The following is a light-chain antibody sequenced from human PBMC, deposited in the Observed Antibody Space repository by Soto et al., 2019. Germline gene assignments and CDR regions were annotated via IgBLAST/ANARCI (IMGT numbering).Light chain of an antibody. CDR2: KAC. J-gene: IGKJ1*01. CDR3: QQSWT. Sequence: DIQMTQSPSTLSASVGDRVTITCRASQSISSWLAWYQQKPGKAPKLLIYKACSLESGVPSRFSGSGSGTEFTLTISSLQPDDFATYYCQQSWTFGQGTKVEIK. V-gene: IGKV1-5*03. CDR1: QSISSW.